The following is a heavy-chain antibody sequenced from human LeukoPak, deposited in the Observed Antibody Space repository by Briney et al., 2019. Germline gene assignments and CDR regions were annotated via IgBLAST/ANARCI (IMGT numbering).Heavy chain of an antibody. V-gene: IGHV1-69*01. D-gene: IGHD2-15*01. CDR1: GGTFSSYA. CDR2: IIPIFGTA. J-gene: IGHJ3*02. Sequence: ASVKVSCKASGGTFSSYAISWVRQAPGQGLEWMGGIIPIFGTANYAQKFQGRVTITADESTSTAYMELSSLRSEDTAVFYCARDRVVGLGIDNAFDIWGHGTMVTVSS. CDR3: ARDRVVGLGIDNAFDI.